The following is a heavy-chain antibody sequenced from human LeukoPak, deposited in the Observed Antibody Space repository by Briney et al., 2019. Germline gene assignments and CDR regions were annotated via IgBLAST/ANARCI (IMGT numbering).Heavy chain of an antibody. CDR2: IYYSGST. D-gene: IGHD1-26*01. Sequence: NPSETLSLTCTVSGGSISSSSYYWGWIRQPPGKGLEWIGSIYYSGSTYYNPSLKSRVTISVDTSKNQFSLKLSSVTAADTAVYYCARPRWDPLDGGRDDAFDIWGQGTMVTVSS. CDR1: GGSISSSSYY. V-gene: IGHV4-39*07. CDR3: ARPRWDPLDGGRDDAFDI. J-gene: IGHJ3*02.